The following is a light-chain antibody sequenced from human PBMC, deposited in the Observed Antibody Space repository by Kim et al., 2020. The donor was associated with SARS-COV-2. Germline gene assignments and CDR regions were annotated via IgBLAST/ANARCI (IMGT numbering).Light chain of an antibody. CDR2: ENN. CDR1: SGSIASTN. V-gene: IGLV6-57*01. J-gene: IGLJ3*02. CDR3: QSFDSNIQV. Sequence: GKTVTISCTRRSGSIASTNVQWYQQRPGTSPTAVIFENNQRPSGVPDRFSGSIDGSSNSASLTISGLKTEDEADYYCQSFDSNIQVFGGGTKLTVL.